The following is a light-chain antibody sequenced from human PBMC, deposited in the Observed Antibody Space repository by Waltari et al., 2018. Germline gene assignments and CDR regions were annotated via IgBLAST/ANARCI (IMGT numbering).Light chain of an antibody. CDR3: QTGGHGTWV. Sequence: LVLTQSPSASASLGASVKLTCTTSSGYSSNVIVWLQQQPGKGPRYLMKVNSDGSHRKGDDIPDRFSASNSGTECYLTISSLQSEDEADYYCQTGGHGTWVFGGGTKLTVL. CDR1: SGYSSNV. V-gene: IGLV4-69*01. CDR2: VNSDGSH. J-gene: IGLJ3*02.